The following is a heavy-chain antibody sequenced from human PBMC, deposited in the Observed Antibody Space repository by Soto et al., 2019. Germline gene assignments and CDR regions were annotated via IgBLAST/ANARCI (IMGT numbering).Heavy chain of an antibody. CDR2: IIPILGIA. Sequence: GASVKVSCKASGGTFSSYTISWVRQAPGQELEWMGRIIPILGIANYAQKFQGRVTITADKSTSTAYMELSSLRSEDTAVYYCARDLVTTYAFDIWGQGTMVTVSS. CDR3: ARDLVTTYAFDI. J-gene: IGHJ3*02. D-gene: IGHD4-17*01. V-gene: IGHV1-69*04. CDR1: GGTFSSYT.